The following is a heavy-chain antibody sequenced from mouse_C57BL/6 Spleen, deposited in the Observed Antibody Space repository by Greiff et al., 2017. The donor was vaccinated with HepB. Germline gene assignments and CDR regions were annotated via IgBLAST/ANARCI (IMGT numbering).Heavy chain of an antibody. CDR1: GYSITSDY. CDR2: ISYSGST. J-gene: IGHJ3*01. V-gene: IGHV3-8*01. D-gene: IGHD2-2*01. CDR3: ASHYGYDGAWFAY. Sequence: VQLKESGPGLAKPSQTLSLTCSVTGYSITSDYWNWIRKFPGNKLEYMGYISYSGSTYYNPSLKSQISLTRDTSKNQYYLQLNSVTTEDTATYYCASHYGYDGAWFAYWGQGTLVTVSA.